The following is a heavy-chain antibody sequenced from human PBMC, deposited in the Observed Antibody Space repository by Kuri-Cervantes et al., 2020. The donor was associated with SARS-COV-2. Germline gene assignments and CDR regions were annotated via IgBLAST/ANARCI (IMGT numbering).Heavy chain of an antibody. D-gene: IGHD6-19*01. CDR2: IHSGGNT. V-gene: IGHV4-39*03. CDR1: GGSISSSDNCF. CDR3: IAYPHGWVTGGGF. Sequence: SETLSLTCTVSGGSISSSDNCFWGWIRQPPGKGLEWIATIHSGGNTYYNVSLRSRLTMSVDTSKNQFSLRLTSVTAADMAVYYCIAYPHGWVTGGGFWGQGTLVTVSS. J-gene: IGHJ4*02.